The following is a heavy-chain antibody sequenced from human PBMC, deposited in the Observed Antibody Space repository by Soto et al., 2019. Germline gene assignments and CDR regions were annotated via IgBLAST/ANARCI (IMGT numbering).Heavy chain of an antibody. J-gene: IGHJ5*02. D-gene: IGHD3-16*01. CDR2: INPAGTIT. Sequence: GGSLRLSCAASGFPFSHYWMHWVRQTPGKGLVWVSRINPAGTITNYADSVEGRFTISRDNADSALFLQMNSLSAEDTAIYYCTSDTFGLRDTWGQGTLVTV. CDR1: GFPFSHYW. CDR3: TSDTFGLRDT. V-gene: IGHV3-74*01.